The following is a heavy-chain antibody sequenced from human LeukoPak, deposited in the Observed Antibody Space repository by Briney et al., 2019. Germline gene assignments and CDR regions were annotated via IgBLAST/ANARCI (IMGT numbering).Heavy chain of an antibody. CDR3: ARDNQRVSGSYGWFDP. D-gene: IGHD1-26*01. CDR2: ISAYNGNT. J-gene: IGHJ5*02. V-gene: IGHV1-18*01. Sequence: GASVKVSCKASGYTFTSYGISWVRQAPGQGLEWMGWISAYNGNTNYAQKLQGRVTMTTDTSTSTAYMELRSLRSDDTAVYYCARDNQRVSGSYGWFDPWGQGTLVTVSS. CDR1: GYTFTSYG.